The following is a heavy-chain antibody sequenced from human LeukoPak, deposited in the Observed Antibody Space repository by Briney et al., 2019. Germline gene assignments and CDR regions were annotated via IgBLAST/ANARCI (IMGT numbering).Heavy chain of an antibody. CDR3: AELGITMIGGV. J-gene: IGHJ6*04. CDR1: GFTFSTYT. D-gene: IGHD3-10*02. Sequence: PGGSLRLSCTASGFTFSTYTINWVRQAPGKGLEWVSSISSSSYYIYYADSVKGRFTISRDNAKNSLYLQMNSLRAEDTAVYYCAELGITMIGGVWGKGTTVTISS. V-gene: IGHV3-21*01. CDR2: ISSSSYYI.